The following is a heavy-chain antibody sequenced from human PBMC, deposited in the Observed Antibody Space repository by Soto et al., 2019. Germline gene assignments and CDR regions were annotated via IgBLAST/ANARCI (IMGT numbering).Heavy chain of an antibody. D-gene: IGHD3-10*01. CDR1: GYAFTSYG. CDR3: ARDSGITMVRGVGNTYYYYYGMDV. V-gene: IGHV1-18*04. Sequence: GASVKVSCKASGYAFTSYGISWVRQAPGQGHEWMGWISAYNGNTNYAQKLQGRVTMTTDTSTSTAYMELRSLRSDDTAVYYCARDSGITMVRGVGNTYYYYYGMDVWGQGTTVTVSS. CDR2: ISAYNGNT. J-gene: IGHJ6*02.